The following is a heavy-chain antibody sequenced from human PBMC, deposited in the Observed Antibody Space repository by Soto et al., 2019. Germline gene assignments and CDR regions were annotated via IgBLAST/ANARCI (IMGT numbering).Heavy chain of an antibody. D-gene: IGHD1-7*01. CDR2: IKQDGSEK. V-gene: IGHV3-7*01. CDR1: GFTFSSYW. J-gene: IGHJ4*02. Sequence: GGSLRLSCAVSGFTFSSYWMSWVRQAPGKGLEWVANIKQDGSEKYYVDSVKGRFTISRDNAKNSLYLQMNSLRAEDTAVYYCARDNWNYGYFDYWGQGTLVTVSS. CDR3: ARDNWNYGYFDY.